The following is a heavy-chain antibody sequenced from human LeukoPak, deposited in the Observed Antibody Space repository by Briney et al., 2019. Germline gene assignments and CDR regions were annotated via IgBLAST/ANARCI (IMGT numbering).Heavy chain of an antibody. J-gene: IGHJ4*02. CDR1: GFTFSSYA. CDR2: ISGSGGST. V-gene: IGHV3-23*01. D-gene: IGHD6-13*01. Sequence: GRSLRLSCTTSGFTFSSYAMSWVRQAPGKGLEWVSAISGSGGSTYYADSVKGRFTISRDNSKNTLYLQMNSLRAEDTAVYYCARDLIAAAGTHTYYFDYWGQGTLVTVSS. CDR3: ARDLIAAAGTHTYYFDY.